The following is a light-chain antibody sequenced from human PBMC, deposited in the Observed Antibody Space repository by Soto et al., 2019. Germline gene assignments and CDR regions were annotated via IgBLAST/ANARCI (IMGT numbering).Light chain of an antibody. CDR2: DAS. CDR3: QQHINWPLT. Sequence: EIVLTQSPGTLSLSPGERATLSCRASQSVSSGFLAWYQQKPGQAPRLLIYDASNRATGIPARFSGSGSGTDFTLTISSLEPEDFAVYYCQQHINWPLTFGGGTKVDIK. CDR1: QSVSSGF. J-gene: IGKJ4*01. V-gene: IGKV3-11*01.